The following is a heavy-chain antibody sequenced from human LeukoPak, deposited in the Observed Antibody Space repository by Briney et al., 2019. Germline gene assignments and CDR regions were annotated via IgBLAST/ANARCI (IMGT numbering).Heavy chain of an antibody. Sequence: ASVKVSCKASGYTFTSYDINWVRQATGQGLEWMGWMNPNSGNTGYAQRFQGRVTMTRNTSISTAYMELSSLRSEDTAVYYCARGLRGRFLERLQSNYYYYYMDVWGKGTTVTVSS. J-gene: IGHJ6*03. D-gene: IGHD3-3*01. V-gene: IGHV1-8*01. CDR1: GYTFTSYD. CDR2: MNPNSGNT. CDR3: ARGLRGRFLERLQSNYYYYYMDV.